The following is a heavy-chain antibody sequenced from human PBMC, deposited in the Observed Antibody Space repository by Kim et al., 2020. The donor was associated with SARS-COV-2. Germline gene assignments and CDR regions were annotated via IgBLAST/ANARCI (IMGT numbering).Heavy chain of an antibody. CDR3: AREQTDYVSLYYFDY. D-gene: IGHD4-17*01. CDR1: GFTFSSYS. V-gene: IGHV3-21*01. CDR2: ISSSSSYI. J-gene: IGHJ4*02. Sequence: GGSLRLSCAASGFTFSSYSMNWVRQAPGKGLEWVSSISSSSSYIYYADSVKGRFTISRDNAKNSLYLQMNSLRAEDTAVYYCAREQTDYVSLYYFDYWGQGTLVTVSS.